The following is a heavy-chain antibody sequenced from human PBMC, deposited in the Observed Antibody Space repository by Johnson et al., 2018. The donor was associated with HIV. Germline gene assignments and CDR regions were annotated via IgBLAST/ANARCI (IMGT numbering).Heavy chain of an antibody. J-gene: IGHJ3*02. CDR2: IKSKIDDGTI. D-gene: IGHD6-13*01. CDR3: AKGSSSWPNDAFDI. V-gene: IGHV3-15*01. CDR1: GFSFSNAW. Sequence: VQLVESGGGLVQPEGSLRLSCAASGFSFSNAWMSWVRQAPGKGLEWVGRIKSKIDDGTIDYATPVKGRFSISRDDSKNTLFLQMNSLKTEDTAIYYCAKGSSSWPNDAFDIWGQGTMVTVSS.